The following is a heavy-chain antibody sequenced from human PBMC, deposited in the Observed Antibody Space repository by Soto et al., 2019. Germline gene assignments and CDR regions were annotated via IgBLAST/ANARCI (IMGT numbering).Heavy chain of an antibody. J-gene: IGHJ4*02. D-gene: IGHD6-19*01. CDR2: VSGSGGSS. CDR3: AKGLGYGSGWSLNYYFDY. CDR1: GFTFTNHA. Sequence: EVHLLESGGGLVQPGGSLRLSCAASGFTFTNHAMSWVRQAPGKGLEWVSVVSGSGGSSYYADSVKGRFTISRDNSENTLYLQMNSRRAEDTAVYYCAKGLGYGSGWSLNYYFDYWGQGILVTVSA. V-gene: IGHV3-23*01.